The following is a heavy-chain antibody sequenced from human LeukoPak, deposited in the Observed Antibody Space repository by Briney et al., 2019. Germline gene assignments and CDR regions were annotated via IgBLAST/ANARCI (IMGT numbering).Heavy chain of an antibody. CDR2: INPSGGST. CDR1: GYTFTSYY. Sequence: ASVKVSCKASGYTFTSYYMHWARQAPGQGLEWMGIINPSGGSTSYAQKFQGRVTMTRDTSTSTVYMELSSLRSEDTAVYYCARDGYYYDSSGYWDLPNYNWFDPWGQGTLVTVSS. D-gene: IGHD3-22*01. CDR3: ARDGYYYDSSGYWDLPNYNWFDP. J-gene: IGHJ5*02. V-gene: IGHV1-46*01.